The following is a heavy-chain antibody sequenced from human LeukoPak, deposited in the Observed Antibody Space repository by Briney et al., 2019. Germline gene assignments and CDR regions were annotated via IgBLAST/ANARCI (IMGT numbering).Heavy chain of an antibody. CDR3: ARSSGIGTTGY. V-gene: IGHV3-7*03. CDR1: EFTFSDYW. Sequence: GGSLRLSCAASEFTFSDYWMSWVRQAPGKGLEWVANINYDGGETYYVDSVRGRFTISRDNAKNSLYLQMNCLRAEDTAIYYCARSSGIGTTGYWGQGTLVTVSS. J-gene: IGHJ4*02. D-gene: IGHD1-1*01. CDR2: INYDGGET.